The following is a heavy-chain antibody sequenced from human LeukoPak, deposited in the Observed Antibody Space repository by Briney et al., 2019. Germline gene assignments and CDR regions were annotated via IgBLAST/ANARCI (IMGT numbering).Heavy chain of an antibody. D-gene: IGHD3-10*01. Sequence: SETQSLTCTVSGGSISSGDYYWSWIRQPPGKGLEWIGYIYYSGSTYYNPSLKSRVTISVDTSKNQFSLKLSSVTAADTAVYYCARDGRVRGAFDIWGQGTMVTVSS. CDR2: IYYSGST. J-gene: IGHJ3*02. CDR1: GGSISSGDYY. V-gene: IGHV4-30-4*08. CDR3: ARDGRVRGAFDI.